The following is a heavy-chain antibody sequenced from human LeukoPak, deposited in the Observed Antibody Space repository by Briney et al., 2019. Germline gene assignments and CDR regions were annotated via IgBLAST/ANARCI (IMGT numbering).Heavy chain of an antibody. Sequence: GASVKVSCKAYGYSFPSFGITWVRQAPGQGLEWMGWITAYSAKTNYALNVQDRVTMTTDTSTSTAYMELRNLRSDDTAVYYCARVSRSMVSTQVDPWGQGTLVTVSS. J-gene: IGHJ5*02. CDR1: GYSFPSFG. CDR2: ITAYSAKT. V-gene: IGHV1-18*01. CDR3: ARVSRSMVSTQVDP. D-gene: IGHD5/OR15-5a*01.